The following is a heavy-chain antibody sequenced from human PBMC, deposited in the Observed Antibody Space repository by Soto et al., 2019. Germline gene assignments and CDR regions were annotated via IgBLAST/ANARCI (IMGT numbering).Heavy chain of an antibody. D-gene: IGHD6-6*01. V-gene: IGHV4-39*01. CDR2: IYYDGNT. J-gene: IGHJ4*02. CDR3: ARSSIEPRVFMYPFDS. Sequence: QLQLQESGPGLVKPSETLSLTCTVSGDSITSSSHYWGWIRQPPGKGLECIANIYYDGNTYYNPSLKSRLAISLDTSKNQFSLRLHPVTAADTAVYYCARSSIEPRVFMYPFDSWGQGTLVTVSS. CDR1: GDSITSSSHY.